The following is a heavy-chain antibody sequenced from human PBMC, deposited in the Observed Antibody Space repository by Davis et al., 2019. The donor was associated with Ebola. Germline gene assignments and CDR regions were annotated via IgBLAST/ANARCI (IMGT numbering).Heavy chain of an antibody. CDR1: GFTFSSYS. J-gene: IGHJ4*02. CDR3: AREGKYRDESRTFDY. D-gene: IGHD2-2*01. CDR2: ISSSSSTI. V-gene: IGHV3-48*02. Sequence: SCAASGFTFSSYSMTWVRQAPGKGLEWVSYISSSSSTIYYADSVKGRFTISRDNAKNSLYLQMNSLRDEDTAVYYCAREGKYRDESRTFDYWGQGTLVTVSS.